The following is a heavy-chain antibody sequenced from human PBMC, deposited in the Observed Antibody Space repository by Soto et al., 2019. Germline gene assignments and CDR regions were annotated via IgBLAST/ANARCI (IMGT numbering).Heavy chain of an antibody. CDR3: AKDMYPRTVLYSSSAWGDY. D-gene: IGHD6-6*01. V-gene: IGHV3-30*18. Sequence: QVQLVESGGGVVQPGKSLRLSCAASGFTLRSYGMHWVRQAPGKGLEWLAGISYDESHKYYADSVKGRFTISRDTSKNALYLQMYSVRAEDTYVYYCAKDMYPRTVLYSSSAWGDYWGQGTAVTVSS. CDR1: GFTLRSYG. CDR2: ISYDESHK. J-gene: IGHJ4*02.